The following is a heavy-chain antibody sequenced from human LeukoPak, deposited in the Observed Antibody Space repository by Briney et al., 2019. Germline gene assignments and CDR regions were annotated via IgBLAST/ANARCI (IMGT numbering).Heavy chain of an antibody. CDR3: ARVSRDVYYLFDY. CDR2: INPTCGST. CDR1: GYIIATYY. V-gene: IGHV1-46*01. J-gene: IGHJ4*02. Sequence: ASVKVSCNSSGYIIATYYIDWVRQAPGQGLEWVGRINPTCGSTNYARQFQDRVTMTSDTSTTTVYMELSSLRSEDTAVYFCARVSRDVYYLFDYWGQGTLVTVSS. D-gene: IGHD5-24*01.